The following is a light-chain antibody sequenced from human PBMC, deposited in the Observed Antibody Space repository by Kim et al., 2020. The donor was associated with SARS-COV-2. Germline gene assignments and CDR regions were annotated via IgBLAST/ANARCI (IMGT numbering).Light chain of an antibody. J-gene: IGLJ3*02. CDR3: SSYTSSSTWV. CDR1: SSDVGGYNY. Sequence: QSALTQPASVSGSPGQSITISCTGTSSDVGGYNYVSWYLQHPGKAPKLMIYDVSNRPSGVTNRFSGSKSGNTASLTISGLQAEDEADYYCSSYTSSSTWVFGGGTKVTVL. CDR2: DVS. V-gene: IGLV2-14*03.